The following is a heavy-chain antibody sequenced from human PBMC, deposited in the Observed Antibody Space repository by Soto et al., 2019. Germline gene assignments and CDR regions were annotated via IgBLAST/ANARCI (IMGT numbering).Heavy chain of an antibody. CDR3: ARHSLALRKYNWLDP. CDR2: IFYLGSS. Sequence: SETLSLTCTVSGDSIISSDFYWGWVRQPPGKGLEWIGSIFYLGSSYYNPSLKSRVTMSVDTSKNQFSLRLRSVTAADTALYFGARHSLALRKYNWLDPWRQGIMVTVSS. J-gene: IGHJ5*02. CDR1: GDSIISSDFY. D-gene: IGHD3-3*02. V-gene: IGHV4-39*01.